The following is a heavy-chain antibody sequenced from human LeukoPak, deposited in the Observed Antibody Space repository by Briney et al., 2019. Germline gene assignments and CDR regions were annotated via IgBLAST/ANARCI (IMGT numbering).Heavy chain of an antibody. D-gene: IGHD6-19*01. J-gene: IGHJ4*02. V-gene: IGHV3-23*01. CDR1: GFTFSSYA. Sequence: PGGSLRLSCAASGFTFSSYAMSWVRQAPGKGLEWVSYISGSGGSTYYADSVKGRFTISRDNSKNTLYLQMNNLRAEDTAVYYCAKDRYVSSGRDDYWGRGTLVTVSS. CDR3: AKDRYVSSGRDDY. CDR2: ISGSGGST.